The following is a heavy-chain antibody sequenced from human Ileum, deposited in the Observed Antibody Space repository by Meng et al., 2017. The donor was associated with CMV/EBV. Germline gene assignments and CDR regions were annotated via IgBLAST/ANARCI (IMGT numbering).Heavy chain of an antibody. CDR3: ARGILATVDS. Sequence: SCKASGYSFTTYAMNWVRQAPGQGLGWMGWINTNTEHPTYAQGFTGRFVFSSDTSVNTAYLQISSLQSGDTAVYYCARGILATVDSWGQGTLVTVSS. V-gene: IGHV7-4-1*02. CDR1: GYSFTTYA. D-gene: IGHD5-12*01. J-gene: IGHJ4*02. CDR2: INTNTEHP.